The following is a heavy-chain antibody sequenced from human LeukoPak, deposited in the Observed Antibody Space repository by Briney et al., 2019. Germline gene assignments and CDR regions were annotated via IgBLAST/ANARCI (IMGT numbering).Heavy chain of an antibody. D-gene: IGHD3-9*01. CDR3: AKAKTGYPVYYFDY. Sequence: GSLRLSCAASGFPFSSYAMSWVRQAPGKGLEWVSAISGSGGSTYYADSVKGRFTISRDNSKNTLYLQMNSLRAEDTAVYYCAKAKTGYPVYYFDYWGQGTLVTVSS. V-gene: IGHV3-23*01. CDR2: ISGSGGST. CDR1: GFPFSSYA. J-gene: IGHJ4*02.